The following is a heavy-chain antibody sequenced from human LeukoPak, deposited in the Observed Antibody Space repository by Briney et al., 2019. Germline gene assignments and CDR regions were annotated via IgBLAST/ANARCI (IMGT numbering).Heavy chain of an antibody. Sequence: PGGSLRLSCVASGFPFSSYWMSWVRQAPGKGLGFVANMKEDGSVKNYVDSVKGRFTISRGNAENSVYLQMSSLRAEDTALYYCARDPGWSSFDIWGQGAMVTVSS. V-gene: IGHV3-7*01. D-gene: IGHD2-15*01. CDR2: MKEDGSVK. CDR1: GFPFSSYW. CDR3: ARDPGWSSFDI. J-gene: IGHJ3*02.